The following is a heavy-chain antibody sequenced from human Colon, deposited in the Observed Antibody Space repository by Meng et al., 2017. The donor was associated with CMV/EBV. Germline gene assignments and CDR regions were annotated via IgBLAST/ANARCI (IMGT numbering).Heavy chain of an antibody. D-gene: IGHD3-3*01. J-gene: IGHJ5*01. CDR3: AKDPHEFWSGKNWFDS. CDR2: IHYDGSKK. V-gene: IGHV3-30*02. CDR1: GFSLTSYG. Sequence: GSLRLSCEASGFSLTSYGMHWVRQAPGKGLEWVASIHYDGSKKYYADSVKGRFTISRDNLKNTVYLQMNSLRAEDTAVFHCAKDPHEFWSGKNWFDSWGQGTRVTVSS.